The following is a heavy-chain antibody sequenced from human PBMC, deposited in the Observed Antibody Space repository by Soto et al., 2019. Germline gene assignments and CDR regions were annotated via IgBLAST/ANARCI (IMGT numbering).Heavy chain of an antibody. CDR1: GFTFSSYA. V-gene: IGHV3-30-3*01. J-gene: IGHJ4*02. CDR2: ISYDGSNK. CDR3: ARDGIDSSGYYYLDVRFSY. Sequence: PGGSLRLSCAASGFTFSSYAMHWVRQAPGKGLEWVAVISYDGSNKYYADSVKGRFTISRDNSKNTLYLQMNSLRAKDTAVYYCARDGIDSSGYYYLDVRFSYWGQGTLVTVSS. D-gene: IGHD3-22*01.